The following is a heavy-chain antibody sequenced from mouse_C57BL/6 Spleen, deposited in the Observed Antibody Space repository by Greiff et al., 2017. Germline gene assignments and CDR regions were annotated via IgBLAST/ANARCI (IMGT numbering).Heavy chain of an antibody. CDR2: IDPSDSYT. V-gene: IGHV1-59*01. J-gene: IGHJ4*01. Sequence: QVHVKQPGAELVRPGTSVKLSCKASGYTFTSYWMHWVKQRPGQGLEWIGVIDPSDSYTNYNQKFKGKATLTVDTSSSTAYMQLSSLTSEDSAVYYCARAKETGYYAMDYWGQGTSVTVSS. CDR1: GYTFTSYW. D-gene: IGHD4-1*01. CDR3: ARAKETGYYAMDY.